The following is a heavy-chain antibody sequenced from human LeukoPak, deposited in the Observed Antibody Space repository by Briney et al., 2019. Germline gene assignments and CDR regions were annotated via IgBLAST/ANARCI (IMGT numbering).Heavy chain of an antibody. CDR1: GFTFSSYS. CDR2: ISSSSSTI. V-gene: IGHV3-48*02. Sequence: PGGSLRLSCAASGFTFSSYSMNWVRQAPGKGLEWVSYISSSSSTIYYADSVKGRFTIPRDNAKNSLYLQMNSLRDEDTAVYYCARVQPPPTVVTPRYYYYGMDVWGQGTTVTVSS. D-gene: IGHD4-23*01. CDR3: ARVQPPPTVVTPRYYYYGMDV. J-gene: IGHJ6*02.